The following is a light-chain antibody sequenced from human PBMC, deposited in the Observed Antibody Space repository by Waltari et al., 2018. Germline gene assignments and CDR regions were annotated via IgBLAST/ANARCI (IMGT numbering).Light chain of an antibody. V-gene: IGLV2-23*02. CDR3: CSYAGANTYV. CDR1: SSDVGSYNR. Sequence: QSALTQPASVSGSPGPSITVSCTGTSSDVGSYNRVSGDQHHTPKAPNLMIYDVSKRPSGVSNRFSGSKSGNTASLTISGLQPEDEADYYCCSYAGANTYVFGSGTKVTVL. CDR2: DVS. J-gene: IGLJ1*01.